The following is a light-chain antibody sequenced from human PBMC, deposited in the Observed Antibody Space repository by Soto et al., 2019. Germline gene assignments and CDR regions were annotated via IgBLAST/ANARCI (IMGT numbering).Light chain of an antibody. V-gene: IGKV3-11*01. Sequence: EIVLTQSPATLSLSPGERATLSCRASQSVSSYLAWYQQKPGQAPRLLIYGASNRATGIPARFSGSGSGTDFTLTISSLEPEDFAVYYCQQRSNWPPIMYTFGQGTKLEIK. CDR2: GAS. J-gene: IGKJ2*01. CDR1: QSVSSY. CDR3: QQRSNWPPIMYT.